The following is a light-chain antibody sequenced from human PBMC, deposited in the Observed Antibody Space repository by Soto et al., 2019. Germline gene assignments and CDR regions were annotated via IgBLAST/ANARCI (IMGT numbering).Light chain of an antibody. CDR1: QSVGSDF. CDR3: QQYSSSRT. CDR2: GAS. V-gene: IGKV3-20*01. Sequence: EIVLTQSPATLSLSPGERATLSCRASQSVGSDFLAWYQQRPGQPPRILIYGASSRATGIPDRFSGSGSGTDFTLTITRLEPEDFAVYYCQQYSSSRTFGQGTKVDIK. J-gene: IGKJ1*01.